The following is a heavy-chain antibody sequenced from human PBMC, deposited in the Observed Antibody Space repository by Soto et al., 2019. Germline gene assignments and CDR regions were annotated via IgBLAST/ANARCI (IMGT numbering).Heavy chain of an antibody. Sequence: QVQLQESGPGLVKPSQTLSLTCTVSGGSISSGGYYWSWIRQHPGKGLEWIGYIYYSGSTYYNPSLKSRVTISVDTSKNQFSLKLSSVTAADTAVYYCARDREYDFWSGRGGNWFDPWGQGTLVTVSS. D-gene: IGHD3-3*01. CDR2: IYYSGST. J-gene: IGHJ5*02. CDR1: GGSISSGGYY. V-gene: IGHV4-31*03. CDR3: ARDREYDFWSGRGGNWFDP.